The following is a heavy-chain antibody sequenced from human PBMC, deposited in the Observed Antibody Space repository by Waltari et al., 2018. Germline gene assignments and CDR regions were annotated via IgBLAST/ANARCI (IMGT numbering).Heavy chain of an antibody. CDR3: ARPFRSGWYDGSFDI. Sequence: EVQLVESGGGLVQPGGSLRLSCAASGFTFSSYWMTWVRQAPGKGREWVANRKQDGSANSYVDSGKGRFVISRDNAGNSLSLQMNSLKAEDTAVYYWARPFRSGWYDGSFDIWGQGTMVTVSS. D-gene: IGHD6-19*01. CDR2: RKQDGSAN. J-gene: IGHJ3*02. CDR1: GFTFSSYW. V-gene: IGHV3-7*04.